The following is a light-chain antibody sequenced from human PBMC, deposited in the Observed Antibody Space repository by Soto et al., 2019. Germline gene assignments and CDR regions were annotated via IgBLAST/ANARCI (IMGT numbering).Light chain of an antibody. Sequence: QSVLTQPPSLSATPGQRVNISCSGGFSNIGDNAVNWYQQLPGAAPKLLIYLNDQRPSGVPDRFSGSKSGTSAFLAISGLQSEDEADYYCAAWDDSLNALFGTGTKV. V-gene: IGLV1-44*01. CDR1: FSNIGDNA. CDR2: LND. CDR3: AAWDDSLNAL. J-gene: IGLJ1*01.